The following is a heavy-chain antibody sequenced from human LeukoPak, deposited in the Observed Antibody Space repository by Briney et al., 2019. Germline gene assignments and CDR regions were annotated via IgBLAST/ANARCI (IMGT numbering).Heavy chain of an antibody. CDR2: IYPGDSDS. J-gene: IGHJ4*02. Sequence: GESLKISCKGSGYSFTSYWIGWVRKMPGKGLEWMGIIYPGDSDSRYSPSFQGQVTISADESISTAYLQWSSLKASDTAMYYCARHDFGDYRGYFDYWGQGTLVTVSS. CDR3: ARHDFGDYRGYFDY. D-gene: IGHD4-17*01. CDR1: GYSFTSYW. V-gene: IGHV5-51*01.